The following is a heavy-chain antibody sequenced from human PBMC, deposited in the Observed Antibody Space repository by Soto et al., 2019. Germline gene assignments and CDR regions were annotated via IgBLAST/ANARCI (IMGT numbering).Heavy chain of an antibody. V-gene: IGHV3-23*01. CDR1: GFPFSTYE. CDR2: ITSSGGPT. Sequence: EVQLLESGGGLIQPGGSLRLSCAASGFPFSTYEMTWARQSPGKGLEWVAFITSSGGPTYYADSVRGRFTISRDNSKNTRYLQMDSLRVEDTARYYCVIAGWLYDWGQGTLVTVSS. CDR3: VIAGWLYD. D-gene: IGHD6-19*01. J-gene: IGHJ4*02.